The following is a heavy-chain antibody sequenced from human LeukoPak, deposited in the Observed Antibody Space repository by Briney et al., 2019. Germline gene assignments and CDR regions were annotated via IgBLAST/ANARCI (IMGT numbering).Heavy chain of an antibody. V-gene: IGHV4-39*07. CDR3: ARRGAAAGGRRWFDP. CDR1: GDSINSRNFY. CDR2: IYYTGSS. J-gene: IGHJ5*02. Sequence: PSETLSLTCLVSGDSINSRNFYWGWMRQLPGKGLEWIGSIYYTGSSYYNPSLKSRVTISVDTSKNQFSLKLSSVTAADTAVYYCARRGAAAGGRRWFDPWGQGTLVTVSS. D-gene: IGHD6-13*01.